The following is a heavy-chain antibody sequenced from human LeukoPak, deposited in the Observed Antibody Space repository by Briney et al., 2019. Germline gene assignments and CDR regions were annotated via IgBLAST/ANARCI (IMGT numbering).Heavy chain of an antibody. CDR1: GYTFTSYG. Sequence: GASVKVSCKASGYTFTSYGISWVRQAPGQGLEWMGWISAYNGNTNYAQKLQGRVTMTTDTSTSTAYMELRSLRSDDTAVYYCARDSWQYQLLLVDSDYYFDYWGQGTLVTVSS. CDR2: ISAYNGNT. CDR3: ARDSWQYQLLLVDSDYYFDY. J-gene: IGHJ4*02. D-gene: IGHD2-2*01. V-gene: IGHV1-18*01.